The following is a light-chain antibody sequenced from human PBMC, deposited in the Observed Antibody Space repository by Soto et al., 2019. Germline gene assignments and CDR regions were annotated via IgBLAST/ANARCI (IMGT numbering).Light chain of an antibody. CDR1: SSNIGSKT. CDR3: AAWDDDLNGFVV. CDR2: STN. V-gene: IGLV1-44*01. Sequence: QLVLTQPPSASGTPGQRITISCSGSSSNIGSKTVNWYQQVPGTAPKLLIYSTNQRPSGVPDRFSGSKSGTSASLAISRLQSDDEADYYCAAWDDDLNGFVVFGGGTKLTVL. J-gene: IGLJ2*01.